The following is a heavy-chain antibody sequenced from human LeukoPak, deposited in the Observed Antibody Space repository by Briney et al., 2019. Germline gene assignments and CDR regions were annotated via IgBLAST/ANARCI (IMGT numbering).Heavy chain of an antibody. CDR3: APSATDY. J-gene: IGHJ4*02. CDR2: ITGSTTYI. V-gene: IGHV3-21*01. CDR1: GFNFSNYS. D-gene: IGHD1-26*01. Sequence: GGSLRLSCAASGFNFSNYSMNWVRQAPGKGLDWVATITGSTTYIYYSESVKGRFIISRDNAKNSLYLQMNSLRVEDMGVYYCAPSATDYWGQGTLVTVSS.